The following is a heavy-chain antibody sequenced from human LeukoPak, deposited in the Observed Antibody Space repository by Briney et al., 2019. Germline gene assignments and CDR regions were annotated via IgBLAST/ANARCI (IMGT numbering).Heavy chain of an antibody. J-gene: IGHJ4*02. Sequence: QPGGSLRLSCAASGFTFSFYAMSWVRRAPGKGLEWVSSISSSGDVTFYTDPVKGRFTISRDNSKNTLYLQMNSLRAEDTAIYYCAKDRPNYYESNGHYYKRDGDYWGQGTLVTVSS. D-gene: IGHD3-22*01. V-gene: IGHV3-23*01. CDR3: AKDRPNYYESNGHYYKRDGDY. CDR2: ISSSGDVT. CDR1: GFTFSFYA.